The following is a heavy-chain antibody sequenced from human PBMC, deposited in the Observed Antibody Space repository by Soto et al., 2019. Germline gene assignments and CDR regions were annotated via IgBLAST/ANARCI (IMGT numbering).Heavy chain of an antibody. CDR3: ARSYCSGGSCYAAYYYGMDV. D-gene: IGHD2-15*01. J-gene: IGHJ6*02. CDR1: GGTFSSYA. CDR2: IIPIFGTA. V-gene: IGHV1-69*01. Sequence: QVQLVQSGAEVKKPGSSVKVSCKASGGTFSSYAISWVRQAPGQGLEWMGGIIPIFGTANYAQKFQGRVTITADESTSTAYMELSSLRSEDTAVYYCARSYCSGGSCYAAYYYGMDVLGQGTTVTVSS.